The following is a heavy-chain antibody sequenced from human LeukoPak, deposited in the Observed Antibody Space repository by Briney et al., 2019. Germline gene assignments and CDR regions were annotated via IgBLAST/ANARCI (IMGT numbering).Heavy chain of an antibody. CDR1: GASLSSYY. Sequence: NPSESLSLTCTVSGASLSSYYCSWIRQSPGKGLEWIGLISYSGSTKYNSSLESRVTISADTPKSQCSLKLSSVTAADTAVYYCVRGAGWLPDYWGQGTLDTVSS. D-gene: IGHD5-24*01. CDR3: VRGAGWLPDY. CDR2: ISYSGST. V-gene: IGHV4-59*01. J-gene: IGHJ4*02.